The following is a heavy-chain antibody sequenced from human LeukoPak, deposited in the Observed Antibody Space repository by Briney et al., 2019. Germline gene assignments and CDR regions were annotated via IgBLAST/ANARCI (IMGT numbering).Heavy chain of an antibody. Sequence: SSETLSLTCTVSGGSISSYYWSWIRQPAGKGLEWIGRIYISGSGSTNYNPSLKSRVTMSVDTSKNQFSLKLSSVTAADTAVYYCARVPMVYAPYFDYWGQGTLVTVSS. CDR1: GGSISSYY. CDR3: ARVPMVYAPYFDY. J-gene: IGHJ4*02. CDR2: IYISGSGST. V-gene: IGHV4-4*07. D-gene: IGHD2-8*01.